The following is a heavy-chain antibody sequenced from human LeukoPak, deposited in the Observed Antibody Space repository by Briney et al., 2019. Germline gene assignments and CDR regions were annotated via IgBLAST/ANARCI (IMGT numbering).Heavy chain of an antibody. CDR1: GFTFSSYA. D-gene: IGHD4-17*01. CDR3: ARDPGTTVTTFSFDY. J-gene: IGHJ4*02. V-gene: IGHV3-64*01. CDR2: ISSNGGST. Sequence: QPGGSLRLSCAASGFTFSSYAMHWARQAPGKGLEYVSAISSNGGSTYYANSVKGRFTISRDNSKNTLYLQMGSLRAEDMAVYYCARDPGTTVTTFSFDYWGQGTLVTVSS.